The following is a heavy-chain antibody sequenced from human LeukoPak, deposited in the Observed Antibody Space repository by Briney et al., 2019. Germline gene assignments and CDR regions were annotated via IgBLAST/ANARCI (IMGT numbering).Heavy chain of an antibody. CDR2: IYSGGST. CDR3: ASRDYYDSSGYFDAFDI. CDR1: GFTVSSNY. J-gene: IGHJ3*02. D-gene: IGHD3-22*01. V-gene: IGHV3-53*01. Sequence: GRSLRLSCAASGFTVSSNYMSWVRQAPGKGLQWVSVIYSGGSTYYADSVKGRFTISRDDSKNTLYLQMNSLRAEDTAVYYCASRDYYDSSGYFDAFDIWGQGTMVTVSS.